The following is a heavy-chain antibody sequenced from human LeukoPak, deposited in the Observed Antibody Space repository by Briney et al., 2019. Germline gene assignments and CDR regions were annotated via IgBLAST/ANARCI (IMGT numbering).Heavy chain of an antibody. D-gene: IGHD3-16*01. V-gene: IGHV4-39*01. Sequence: SETLSLTCIVSGGSIGSRIYYWGWIRQPPGKGLEWIGSFHYSGTTYYNPSLKSRVTISVDTSKNQFSLKLSSVTAADTAVYYCARRSFEGNFDYWGQGTLVTVSS. CDR2: FHYSGTT. CDR1: GGSIGSRIYY. J-gene: IGHJ4*02. CDR3: ARRSFEGNFDY.